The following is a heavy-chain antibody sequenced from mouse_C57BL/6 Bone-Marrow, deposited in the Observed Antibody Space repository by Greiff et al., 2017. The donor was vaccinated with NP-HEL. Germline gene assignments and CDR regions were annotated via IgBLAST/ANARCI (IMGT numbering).Heavy chain of an antibody. CDR2: IHPNSGST. CDR3: AREAYYGNPFAY. Sequence: VQLQQPGAELVKPGASVKLSCKASGYTFTSYWMHWVKQRPGQGLEWIGMIHPNSGSTNYNEKFKSKATLTVDKSSSTAYMQLSSLTSEDSAVYYCAREAYYGNPFAYWGQGTLVTVSA. CDR1: GYTFTSYW. J-gene: IGHJ3*01. V-gene: IGHV1-64*01. D-gene: IGHD2-10*01.